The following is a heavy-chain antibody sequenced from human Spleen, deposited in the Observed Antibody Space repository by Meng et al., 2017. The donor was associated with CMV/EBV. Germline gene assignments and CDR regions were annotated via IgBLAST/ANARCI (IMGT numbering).Heavy chain of an antibody. D-gene: IGHD3-3*01. CDR3: ARGAIFGVENWFDP. Sequence: GSLRLSCTVSGGSVSSGTYYWSWIRQPPGKGLEWIGYIYYSGSTNYNPSLKSRVTISVDTSKNQFSLKLSSVTAADTALYYCARGAIFGVENWFDPWGQGTLVTVSS. CDR2: IYYSGST. V-gene: IGHV4-61*01. J-gene: IGHJ5*02. CDR1: GGSVSSGTYY.